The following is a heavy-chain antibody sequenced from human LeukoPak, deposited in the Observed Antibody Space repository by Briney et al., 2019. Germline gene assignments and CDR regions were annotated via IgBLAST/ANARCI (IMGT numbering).Heavy chain of an antibody. Sequence: TSETLSLTCTVSGGSISSYYWSWIRQPPGKGLEWIGYIYYSGSTNYNPSLKSRVTISVDTSKNQFSLKLSSVTAADTAVYYCARLEAAGRYFDYWGQGTLVTVSS. V-gene: IGHV4-59*08. D-gene: IGHD2-15*01. CDR3: ARLEAAGRYFDY. J-gene: IGHJ4*02. CDR1: GGSISSYY. CDR2: IYYSGST.